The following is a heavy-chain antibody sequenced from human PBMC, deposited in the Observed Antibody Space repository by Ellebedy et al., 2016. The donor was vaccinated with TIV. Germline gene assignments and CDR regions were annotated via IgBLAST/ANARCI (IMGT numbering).Heavy chain of an antibody. V-gene: IGHV3-23*01. Sequence: GGSLRLSXAASGFTFSSYAMSWVRQAPGKGLEWVSAISGSGGSTYYADSVKGRFTISRDNSKNTLYLQMNSLRAEDTAVYYCAGTALLRYFDWLSNDAFDIWGQGTMVTVSS. CDR2: ISGSGGST. J-gene: IGHJ3*02. CDR3: AGTALLRYFDWLSNDAFDI. D-gene: IGHD3-9*01. CDR1: GFTFSSYA.